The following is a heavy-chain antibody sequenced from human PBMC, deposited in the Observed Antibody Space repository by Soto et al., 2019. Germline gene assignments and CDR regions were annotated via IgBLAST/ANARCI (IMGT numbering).Heavy chain of an antibody. CDR2: IYHSGST. V-gene: IGHV4-4*02. J-gene: IGHJ6*02. Sequence: PLETLSRTCAVSVGSISSSNWWSWVRQPPGKGLEWIGEIYHSGSTNYNPSLKSRVTISVDKSKNQFSLKLSSVTAADTAVYYCARYCSSTSRYTPSGMDVWGQGTTVTVSS. CDR1: VGSISSSNW. D-gene: IGHD2-2*02. CDR3: ARYCSSTSRYTPSGMDV.